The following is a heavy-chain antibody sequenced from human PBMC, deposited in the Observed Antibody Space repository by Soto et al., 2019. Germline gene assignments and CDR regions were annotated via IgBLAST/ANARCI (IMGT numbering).Heavy chain of an antibody. V-gene: IGHV3-48*03. D-gene: IGHD3-10*01. Sequence: EVQLVESGGGLVQPGGSLRLSCAASGFTSSRFELHWVRQAPGNGLEWISYISSSGSTAYYASSVEGRFTISRDNANNSVYLQMDSLRAEDTALYYCTRAAWFPYLSFYWGQGALVTVSS. CDR2: ISSSGSTA. J-gene: IGHJ4*02. CDR3: TRAAWFPYLSFY. CDR1: GFTSSRFE.